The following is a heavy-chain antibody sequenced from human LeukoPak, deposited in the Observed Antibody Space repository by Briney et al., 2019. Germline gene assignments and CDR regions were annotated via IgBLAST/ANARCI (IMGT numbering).Heavy chain of an antibody. V-gene: IGHV3-33*06. CDR3: AKDANDYGGNLGDY. Sequence: PGGSLRLSCAASGFTFSSYGMHWVRQAPGKGLEGVAVIWYDGSNKYYADSVKGRFTISRDDSKNTLYVQMNSLRAEDTAVYYWAKDANDYGGNLGDYRGQGTLVTVSS. J-gene: IGHJ4*02. CDR2: IWYDGSNK. D-gene: IGHD4-23*01. CDR1: GFTFSSYG.